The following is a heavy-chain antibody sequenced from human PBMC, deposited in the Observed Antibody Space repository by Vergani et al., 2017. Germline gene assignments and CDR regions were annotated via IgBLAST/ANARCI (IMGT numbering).Heavy chain of an antibody. V-gene: IGHV4-59*01. CDR2: IYYSGST. CDR3: ARGFVGTSRPRLYYYYYVDV. CDR1: GGSISSYY. D-gene: IGHD1-26*01. Sequence: QVQLQESGPGLVKPSETLSLTCTVSGGSISSYYWSWIRQPPGKGLEWIGYIYYSGSTNYNPSLKSRVTLSVDTSKNQFSLKLSSVTAADTAVYYCARGFVGTSRPRLYYYYYVDVWGKGTTVTVSS. J-gene: IGHJ6*03.